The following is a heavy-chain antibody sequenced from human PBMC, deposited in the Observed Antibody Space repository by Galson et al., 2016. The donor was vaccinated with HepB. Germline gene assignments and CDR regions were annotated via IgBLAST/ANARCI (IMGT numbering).Heavy chain of an antibody. CDR2: IYYSGRT. D-gene: IGHD3-16*02. CDR3: ARLDVNIIIGGFDY. J-gene: IGHJ4*02. V-gene: IGHV4-39*02. CDR1: GGFISNNNYY. Sequence: SETLSLTCAVSGGFISNNNYYWGWIRQPPGKGLEWMGSIYYSGRTYYNSSLKGRVSLSVDMSKNHFSLRLSSVTASDTAVYYCARLDVNIIIGGFDYWGQGILVAVSS.